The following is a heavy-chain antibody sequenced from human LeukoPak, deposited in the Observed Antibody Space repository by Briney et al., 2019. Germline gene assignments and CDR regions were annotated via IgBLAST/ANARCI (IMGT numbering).Heavy chain of an antibody. CDR3: ARDWRSYAFDI. Sequence: GGSLRLSCAASGFTFSSYWMSWVRQAPGKGLEWVANIKQDGSEKYYVDSVKGRFTISRDNAKDSLYLQMNSLRAEDTAVYYCARDWRSYAFDIWGQGTMVTVSS. D-gene: IGHD3-3*01. CDR1: GFTFSSYW. CDR2: IKQDGSEK. V-gene: IGHV3-7*01. J-gene: IGHJ3*02.